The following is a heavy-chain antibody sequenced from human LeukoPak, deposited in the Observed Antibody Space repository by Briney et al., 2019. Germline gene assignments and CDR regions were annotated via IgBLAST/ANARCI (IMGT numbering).Heavy chain of an antibody. V-gene: IGHV4-59*01. D-gene: IGHD4-17*01. CDR1: GGPISSYY. J-gene: IGHJ6*02. CDR2: IYYSGST. CDR3: ARDVVFYGDYDCGMDV. Sequence: SETLSLTCTVSGGPISSYYWSWIRQPPGKGLEWIGYIYYSGSTNYNPSLKSRVTISVDTSKNQFSLKLSSVTAADTAVYYCARDVVFYGDYDCGMDVWGQGTTVTVSS.